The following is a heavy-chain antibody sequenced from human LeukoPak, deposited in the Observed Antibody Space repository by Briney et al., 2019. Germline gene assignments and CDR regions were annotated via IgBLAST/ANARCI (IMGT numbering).Heavy chain of an antibody. J-gene: IGHJ6*03. CDR3: AKNGDRGAYCTGGTCYPYFYYYMDV. CDR1: GFTFDDYA. D-gene: IGHD2-15*01. V-gene: IGHV3-43D*03. CDR2: ISWDGGST. Sequence: GGSLRLSCAASGFTFDDYAMHWVRHAPGKGLEWVSLISWDGGSTYYADSVKGRFTISRDNSKNTLYLQMNSLRAEDTAIYYCAKNGDRGAYCTGGTCYPYFYYYMDVWGKGTTVTI.